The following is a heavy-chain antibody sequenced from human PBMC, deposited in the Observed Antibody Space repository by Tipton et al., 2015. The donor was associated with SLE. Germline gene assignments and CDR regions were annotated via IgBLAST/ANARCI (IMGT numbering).Heavy chain of an antibody. V-gene: IGHV4-34*01. CDR1: GGSFSGYY. D-gene: IGHD3-22*01. Sequence: TLSLTCAVYGGSFSGYYWNWIRQPPGKGLEWIGSIYYSGSTNYNPSLKSRVTISVDTSKNQFSLKLSSVTAADTAVYYCARGDMIVDYWGRGTLVTVSS. J-gene: IGHJ4*02. CDR3: ARGDMIVDY. CDR2: IYYSGST.